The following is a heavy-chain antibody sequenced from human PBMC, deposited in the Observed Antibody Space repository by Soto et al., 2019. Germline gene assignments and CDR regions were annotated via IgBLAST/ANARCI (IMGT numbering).Heavy chain of an antibody. J-gene: IGHJ5*02. CDR1: GGSISSYY. D-gene: IGHD3-10*01. CDR3: ARLYGSGSYVNGFDP. CDR2: IYYSGST. Sequence: SETLSLTCTVSGGSISSYYWSWIRQPPGKGLEWIGYIYYSGSTNYNPSLKSRVTVSVDTSKNQFSLKLSSVTAADTAVYYCARLYGSGSYVNGFDPWGQGTLVT. V-gene: IGHV4-59*08.